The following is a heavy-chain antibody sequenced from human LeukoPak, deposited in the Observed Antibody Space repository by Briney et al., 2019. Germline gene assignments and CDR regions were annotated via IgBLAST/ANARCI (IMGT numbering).Heavy chain of an antibody. CDR3: SRGLVRGVMNY. Sequence: GRSLRLSCTTSGFTFGDYAMNWVRQAPGEGLEWVGFIRGKAAGGTTDYAASVKGRFTISGDDSKSVAYLQMNSLRTEDTAVYYCSRGLVRGVMNYWGQGTQVTVSS. J-gene: IGHJ4*02. V-gene: IGHV3-49*04. D-gene: IGHD3-10*02. CDR1: GFTFGDYA. CDR2: IRGKAAGGTT.